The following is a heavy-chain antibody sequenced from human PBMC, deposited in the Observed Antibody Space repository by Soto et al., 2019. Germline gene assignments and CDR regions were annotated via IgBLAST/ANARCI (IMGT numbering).Heavy chain of an antibody. V-gene: IGHV1-69*02. Sequence: GASVKVSCKASGGTFSSYTISWVRQAPGQGLEWMGRIIPILGIANYAQKFQGRVTITADKSTSTAYMELSSLRSEDTAVYYCARISIYYGSGSLSVYYGMDVWGQGTTVTVSS. CDR2: IIPILGIA. J-gene: IGHJ6*02. CDR3: ARISIYYGSGSLSVYYGMDV. CDR1: GGTFSSYT. D-gene: IGHD3-10*01.